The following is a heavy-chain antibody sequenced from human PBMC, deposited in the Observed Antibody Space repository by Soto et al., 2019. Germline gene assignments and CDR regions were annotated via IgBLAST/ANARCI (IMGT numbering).Heavy chain of an antibody. CDR3: ATRRTILAPAFDY. Sequence: QVQLQESGPGLVKPSETLSLTCTVSGGSVSSGFYYWSWIRQPPGKGLEWIGYIYYSGNTDYNPSLKSRVIISVDTSKSQLSLRLSSVTAADTAVYYCATRRTILAPAFDYWGQGTPVTVAS. V-gene: IGHV4-61*01. D-gene: IGHD3-3*01. CDR2: IYYSGNT. J-gene: IGHJ4*02. CDR1: GGSVSSGFYY.